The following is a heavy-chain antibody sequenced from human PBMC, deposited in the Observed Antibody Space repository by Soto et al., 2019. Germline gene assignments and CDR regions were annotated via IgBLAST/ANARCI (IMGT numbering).Heavy chain of an antibody. J-gene: IGHJ4*02. V-gene: IGHV3-23*01. D-gene: IGHD3-9*01. CDR1: GFTFSSYA. CDR3: AKDSGVVDYGILTGYYPIDY. CDR2: ISGSGGST. Sequence: GGSLILSCAASGFTFSSYAMSWVHQAPGKGLEWVSAISGSGGSTYYADSVKGRFTISRDNSKNTLYLQMNSLRAEDTAVYYCAKDSGVVDYGILTGYYPIDYWGQGTLVTVSS.